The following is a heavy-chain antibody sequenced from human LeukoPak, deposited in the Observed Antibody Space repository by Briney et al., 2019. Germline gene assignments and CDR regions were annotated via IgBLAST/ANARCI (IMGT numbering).Heavy chain of an antibody. Sequence: ASQTLSLTCTVSGGSISSGDYYWSWIRQPPGKGLEWIGYIYYSGSTYYNPSLKSRVTISVDTSKNQFSLKLSSVTAADTAVYYCAREPGHLLAVAGLDYWGQGTLVTVSS. CDR3: AREPGHLLAVAGLDY. J-gene: IGHJ4*02. V-gene: IGHV4-30-4*08. D-gene: IGHD6-19*01. CDR1: GGSISSGDYY. CDR2: IYYSGST.